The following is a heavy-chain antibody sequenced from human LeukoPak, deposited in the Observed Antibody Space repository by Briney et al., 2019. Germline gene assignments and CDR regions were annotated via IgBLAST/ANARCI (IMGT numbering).Heavy chain of an antibody. D-gene: IGHD5-18*01. J-gene: IGHJ4*02. Sequence: GASVKVSCKASGYTFTGYYMHWVRQAPGQGLEWMRWINPNSGGTNYSQKFQGRVTITRDTSASTAYMELSSLRSEDTAVYYCARDKGYSYGYADYWGQGTLVTVSS. CDR2: INPNSGGT. V-gene: IGHV1-2*02. CDR1: GYTFTGYY. CDR3: ARDKGYSYGYADY.